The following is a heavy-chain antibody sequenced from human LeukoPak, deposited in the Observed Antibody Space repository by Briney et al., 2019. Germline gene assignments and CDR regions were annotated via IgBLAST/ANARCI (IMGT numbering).Heavy chain of an antibody. Sequence: PSETLSLTCAVSGGSISSVYWSSIRQPPGEGLEWIGFIYYSGSTNQNPSLKSRVTMSVDTSKNQFFLRLSSVTAADTAVCYCASSSAMVTHSIDEGGQGTLVTVSS. D-gene: IGHD5-18*01. CDR1: GGSISSVY. V-gene: IGHV4-59*08. J-gene: IGHJ4*02. CDR2: IYYSGST. CDR3: ASSSAMVTHSIDE.